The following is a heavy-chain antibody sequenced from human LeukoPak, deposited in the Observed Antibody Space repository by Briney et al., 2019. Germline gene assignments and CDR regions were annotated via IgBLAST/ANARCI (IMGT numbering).Heavy chain of an antibody. Sequence: GESLKISCQGSGYSFTSYWIGWVRQMPGKGLEWMGIIHPGDSDTRYSPSFQGQVTISADKSISTAYLQWSSLKASDTAMYYCARMDTAMVYYYYGMDVWGQGTTVAVSS. CDR3: ARMDTAMVYYYYGMDV. CDR2: IHPGDSDT. D-gene: IGHD5-18*01. CDR1: GYSFTSYW. V-gene: IGHV5-51*01. J-gene: IGHJ6*02.